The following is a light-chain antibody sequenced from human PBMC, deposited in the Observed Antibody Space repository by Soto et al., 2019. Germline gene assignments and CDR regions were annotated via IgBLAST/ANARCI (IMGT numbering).Light chain of an antibody. CDR2: GAS. Sequence: DIHLTQSPSSLSAAVGDRVTITCRASQAILTYSNWFQQKAGKAPEVLIYGASSLRSGVPSRFTGSGSATDFTLTITSLQPEDAGTYFCQQTFSPAVTFGGGTKVDIK. J-gene: IGKJ4*01. V-gene: IGKV1-39*01. CDR3: QQTFSPAVT. CDR1: QAILTY.